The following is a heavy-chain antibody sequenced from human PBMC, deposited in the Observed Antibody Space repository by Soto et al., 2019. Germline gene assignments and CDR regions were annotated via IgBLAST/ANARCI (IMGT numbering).Heavy chain of an antibody. CDR3: ASSWLVRFHRSGP. CDR2: INHSGST. D-gene: IGHD6-6*01. J-gene: IGHJ5*02. Sequence: SETLSLTCAVYGGSLSGYCWSWIRQPPGKGLEWIGEINHSGSTNYNPSLRSRVTISVDTSKNQFSLKLSSVTAADTAVYYCASSWLVRFHRSGPWGQGTLVTVS. CDR1: GGSLSGYC. V-gene: IGHV4-34*01.